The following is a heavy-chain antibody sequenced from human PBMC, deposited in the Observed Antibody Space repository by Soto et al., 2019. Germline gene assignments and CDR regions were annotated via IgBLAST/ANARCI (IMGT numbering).Heavy chain of an antibody. CDR2: IKSKTDGGTT. Sequence: GGSLRLSCAASGFTFSNAWMSWVRQAPGKGLEWVGRIKSKTDGGTTDYAAPVKGRFTISRDDSKNTLYLQMNSLKTEDTAVYYCTTHQYIGAVAVPTLFDYWGQGTLVTVSS. J-gene: IGHJ4*02. CDR3: TTHQYIGAVAVPTLFDY. V-gene: IGHV3-15*01. CDR1: GFTFSNAW. D-gene: IGHD6-19*01.